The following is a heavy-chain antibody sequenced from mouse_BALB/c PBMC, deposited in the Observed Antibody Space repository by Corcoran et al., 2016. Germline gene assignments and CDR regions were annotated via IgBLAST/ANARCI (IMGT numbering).Heavy chain of an antibody. J-gene: IGHJ2*01. Sequence: EVQLQQSGAELVKPGASVKLSCTASGFNLKDTYMHWVKQRPEQGLEWIGKIDPANDNTKYDPKFQGKATITADTSSNTAYLQLSSLTSEDTAVYYCARGYYDFDYDYWGQGTTITVSS. CDR2: IDPANDNT. D-gene: IGHD2-4*01. CDR3: ARGYYDFDYDY. CDR1: GFNLKDTY. V-gene: IGHV14-3*02.